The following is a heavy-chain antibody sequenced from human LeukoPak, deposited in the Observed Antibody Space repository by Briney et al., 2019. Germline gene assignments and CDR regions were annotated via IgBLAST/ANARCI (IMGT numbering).Heavy chain of an antibody. Sequence: PGGSLRLSCAASGFTFSNYFMNWVRQAPGKGLEWVSSISSSGSDIYYADSVKGRFTISRDNANNSLYLLMSSLRTDDTALYFCARGEAIEVAGVNDYWGQGTLVTVSS. CDR2: ISSSGSDI. CDR1: GFTFSNYF. J-gene: IGHJ4*02. V-gene: IGHV3-21*01. D-gene: IGHD6-19*01. CDR3: ARGEAIEVAGVNDY.